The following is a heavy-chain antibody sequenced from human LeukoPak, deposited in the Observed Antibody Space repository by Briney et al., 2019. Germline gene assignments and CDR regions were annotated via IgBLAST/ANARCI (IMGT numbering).Heavy chain of an antibody. J-gene: IGHJ4*02. V-gene: IGHV3-48*03. CDR2: ITSGGSTI. CDR3: ARGFNYAFDY. CDR1: GFTLSVYE. Sequence: PGGSLRLSCAASGFTLSVYEMNWVRQAPGKGLECFSYITSGGSTIYYADSVKGRFTISRDNAKNSLYLQMNSLRADDTATYYCARGFNYAFDYWGQGTLVTVSS. D-gene: IGHD2-2*01.